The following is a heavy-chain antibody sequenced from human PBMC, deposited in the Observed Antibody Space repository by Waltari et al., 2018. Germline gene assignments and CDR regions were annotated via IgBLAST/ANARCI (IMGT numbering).Heavy chain of an antibody. Sequence: QVQLRESGPGLVKPSETLSLTCTVSGGSISSYYWSWIRQPPGKGLEWIGYIYYSGSTNYNPSLKSRVTISVDTSKNQFSLKLSSVTAADTAVYYCARDGTYSSSWFEPGWYFDLWGRGTLVTVSS. D-gene: IGHD6-13*01. CDR3: ARDGTYSSSWFEPGWYFDL. V-gene: IGHV4-59*01. CDR2: IYYSGST. J-gene: IGHJ2*01. CDR1: GGSISSYY.